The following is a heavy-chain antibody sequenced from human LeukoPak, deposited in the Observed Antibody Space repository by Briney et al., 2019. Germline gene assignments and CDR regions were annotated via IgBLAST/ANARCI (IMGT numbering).Heavy chain of an antibody. J-gene: IGHJ4*02. Sequence: GGSLRLSCAASGFTFSNAWMSWVRQAPGKGLEWVGRIKSKTDGGTTDYAAPVKGRFIISRDDSKNTLYLQMNSLKTEDTAVYYCTTDIVVVPADIGPIDYWGQGTLVTVPS. CDR3: TTDIVVVPADIGPIDY. D-gene: IGHD2-2*01. CDR2: IKSKTDGGTT. V-gene: IGHV3-15*01. CDR1: GFTFSNAW.